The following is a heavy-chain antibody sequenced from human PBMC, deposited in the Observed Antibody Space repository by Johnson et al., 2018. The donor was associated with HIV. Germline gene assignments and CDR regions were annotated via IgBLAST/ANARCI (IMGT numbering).Heavy chain of an antibody. CDR3: ARALRVVVVAATFDAFDI. J-gene: IGHJ3*02. Sequence: VHLVESGGGVVRPGGSLRLSCAASGFTFDDYGMSWVRQAPGKGLEWVSGINWNGGSTGYADSVKGRFTISRDNAKNSLYLQMNSLGAEDTALYYCARALRVVVVAATFDAFDIWGQGTMVTVSS. CDR1: GFTFDDYG. V-gene: IGHV3-20*04. D-gene: IGHD2-15*01. CDR2: INWNGGST.